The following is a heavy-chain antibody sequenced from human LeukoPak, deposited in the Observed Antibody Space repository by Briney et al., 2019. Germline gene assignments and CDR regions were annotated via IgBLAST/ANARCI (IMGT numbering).Heavy chain of an antibody. V-gene: IGHV4-39*02. D-gene: IGHD2-2*02. Sequence: PSETLSLTCTVSGDSISSSPHYWAWLRQPPGVALEWIAAIHYTGGTRHNASLKSRITISLDTSSNHFSLQLRSVTAADTAVYRCARGGYTNMNWLYFDYWGQGALVTVSS. J-gene: IGHJ4*02. CDR1: GDSISSSPHY. CDR2: IHYTGGT. CDR3: ARGGYTNMNWLYFDY.